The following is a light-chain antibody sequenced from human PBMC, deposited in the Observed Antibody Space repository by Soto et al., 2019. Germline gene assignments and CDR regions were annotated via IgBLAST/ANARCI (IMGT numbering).Light chain of an antibody. CDR2: AAS. V-gene: IGKV1-27*01. J-gene: IGKJ1*01. Sequence: DIQMTQSPSSLSASVGDRVTITCRASQGISNYLAWYQQKPGKVPKLLIYAASTLQSGVPSRFSGSGSGTDFTLTISSLQPEDVATYYCQKYNSAPQATFGQGTKVENK. CDR3: QKYNSAPQAT. CDR1: QGISNY.